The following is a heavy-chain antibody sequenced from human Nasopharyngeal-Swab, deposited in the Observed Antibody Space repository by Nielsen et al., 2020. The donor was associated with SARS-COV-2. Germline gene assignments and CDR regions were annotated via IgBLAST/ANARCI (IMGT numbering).Heavy chain of an antibody. V-gene: IGHV4-39*07. CDR3: ARTGDLDIVVVPAALWAFDI. CDR2: IYYSGST. J-gene: IGHJ3*02. CDR1: GGSISSSSYY. D-gene: IGHD2-2*03. Sequence: SETLSLTCTVSGGSISSSSYYWGWIRQPPGKGLEWIGGIYYSGSTYYNPSLKSRVTISVDTSKNQFSLKLSSVTAADTAVYYCARTGDLDIVVVPAALWAFDIWGQGTMVTVSS.